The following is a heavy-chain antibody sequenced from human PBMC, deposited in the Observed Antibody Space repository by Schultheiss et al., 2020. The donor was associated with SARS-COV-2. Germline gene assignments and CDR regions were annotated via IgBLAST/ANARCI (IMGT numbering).Heavy chain of an antibody. V-gene: IGHV1-2*02. CDR2: INPNSGGT. CDR1: GGTFSSYA. D-gene: IGHD5-12*01. CDR3: ARDGPEGLRYQSPYYYMDV. J-gene: IGHJ6*03. Sequence: ASVKVSCKASGGTFSSYAISWVRQAPGQGLEWMGWINPNSGGTNYAQKFQGRVTMTRDTSTSTVYMELSSLRSEDTAVYYCARDGPEGLRYQSPYYYMDVWGKGTTVTVSS.